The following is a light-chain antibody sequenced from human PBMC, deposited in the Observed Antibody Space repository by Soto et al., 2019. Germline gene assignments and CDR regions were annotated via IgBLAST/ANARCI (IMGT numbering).Light chain of an antibody. CDR2: GHS. Sequence: QSVLTQPPSVSGAPGQRVTISCTGSSSNIGADYGVHWYQHLPGTAPKLLIYGHSNRPSGVPDRFSGSKSGTSASLAITGLQAEDEADHYCQSYESSLSGWVFGGGTKLTVL. CDR1: SSNIGADYG. CDR3: QSYESSLSGWV. V-gene: IGLV1-40*01. J-gene: IGLJ3*02.